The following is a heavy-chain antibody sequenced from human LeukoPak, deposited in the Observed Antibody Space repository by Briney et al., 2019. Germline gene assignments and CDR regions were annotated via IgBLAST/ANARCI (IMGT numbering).Heavy chain of an antibody. CDR3: ARVSGYDWESFYDY. CDR1: GYSISSSNW. CDR2: IYYSGST. J-gene: IGHJ4*02. V-gene: IGHV4-28*03. D-gene: IGHD5-12*01. Sequence: SDTLSLTCAVSGYSISSSNWWGWIRQPPGKGLEWIGYIYYSGSTNYNPSLKSRVTMSVDTSKNQFSLKLSSVTAADTAVYYCARVSGYDWESFYDYWGQGTLVTVAS.